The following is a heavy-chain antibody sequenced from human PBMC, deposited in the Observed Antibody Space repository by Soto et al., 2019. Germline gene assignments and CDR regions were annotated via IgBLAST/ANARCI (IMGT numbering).Heavy chain of an antibody. CDR2: IYYSGNT. V-gene: IGHV4-59*08. J-gene: IGHJ4*02. D-gene: IGHD1-1*01. Sequence: QVQLQESGPGLVKPSETLSLTCTVSGGSISSYYWSWIRQPPGKRLEWIGHIYYSGNTNYNPSLKSRVTMSVDTSKNQFSLKLSSVTAADTAVYYCARDAGTTIDYWGQGTLVTVSS. CDR1: GGSISSYY. CDR3: ARDAGTTIDY.